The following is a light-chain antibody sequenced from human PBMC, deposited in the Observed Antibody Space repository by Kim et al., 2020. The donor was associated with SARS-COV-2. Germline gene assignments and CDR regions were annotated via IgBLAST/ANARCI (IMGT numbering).Light chain of an antibody. J-gene: IGLJ3*02. CDR2: EDN. Sequence: GLKVTIPCARSRSNIERKFGYWRQPHPGTAPTLLIHEDNQRPSGVPDRFSGSKSGTSASLAISGLRSEDEGEYYCAAWDDSLHAWVFGGGTQLTVL. CDR3: AAWDDSLHAWV. V-gene: IGLV1-47*01. CDR1: RSNIERKF.